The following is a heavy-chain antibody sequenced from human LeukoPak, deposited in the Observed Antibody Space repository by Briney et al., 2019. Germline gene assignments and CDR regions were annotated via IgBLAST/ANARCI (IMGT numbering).Heavy chain of an antibody. J-gene: IGHJ5*02. CDR3: ARAKNYYGSGSYYRYNWFDP. D-gene: IGHD3-10*01. V-gene: IGHV4-34*01. CDR1: GGSFSGYY. CDR2: INHSGST. Sequence: PSETLSLTCAVYGGSFSGYYWSWIRQPPGKGLEWSGEINHSGSTNYNPSLKSRVTISVDTSKNQFSLKLSSVTAADTAVYYCARAKNYYGSGSYYRYNWFDPWGQGTLVTVSS.